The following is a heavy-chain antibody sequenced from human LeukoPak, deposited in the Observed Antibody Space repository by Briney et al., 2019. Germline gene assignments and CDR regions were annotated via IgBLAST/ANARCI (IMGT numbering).Heavy chain of an antibody. CDR3: ARDAEDYGGNSGAFDY. V-gene: IGHV3-23*01. J-gene: IGHJ4*02. Sequence: GGSLRLSCAASGFTFANYAMSWVRQAPGKGLEWVSTLSHSGGDTYYADSVKGRFTISRDNSKNTLYLQMNSLRAEDTAVYYCARDAEDYGGNSGAFDYWGQGTLVTVSS. CDR1: GFTFANYA. CDR2: LSHSGGDT. D-gene: IGHD4-23*01.